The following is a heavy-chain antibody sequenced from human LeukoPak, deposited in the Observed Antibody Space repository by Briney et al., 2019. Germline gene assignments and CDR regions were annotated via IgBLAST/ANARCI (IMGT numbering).Heavy chain of an antibody. V-gene: IGHV3-30-3*01. J-gene: IGHJ4*02. Sequence: GRSLRLSCAASGFTFSSYAMHWVRQAPGKGLEWVAVISYDGSNKYYADSVKGRFTISRDNSKNTLYLQMDSLRAEDTAVYYCARDSDIYSSGWYEDYFDYWGQGTLVTVSS. CDR1: GFTFSSYA. D-gene: IGHD6-19*01. CDR3: ARDSDIYSSGWYEDYFDY. CDR2: ISYDGSNK.